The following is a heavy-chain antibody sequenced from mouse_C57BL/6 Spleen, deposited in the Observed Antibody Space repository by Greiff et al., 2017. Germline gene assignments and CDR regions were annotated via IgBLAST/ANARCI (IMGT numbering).Heavy chain of an antibody. V-gene: IGHV3-6*01. CDR3: ARGGVSNYGGYFDV. CDR2: ISYDGSN. Sequence: EVQLQESGPGLVKPSQSLSLTCSVTGYSITSGYYWNWIRQFPGNKLEWMGYISYDGSNNYNPSLKNRISITRDTSKNQFFLKLNSVTTEDTATYYCARGGVSNYGGYFDVWGTGTTVTVSS. D-gene: IGHD2-5*01. J-gene: IGHJ1*03. CDR1: GYSITSGYY.